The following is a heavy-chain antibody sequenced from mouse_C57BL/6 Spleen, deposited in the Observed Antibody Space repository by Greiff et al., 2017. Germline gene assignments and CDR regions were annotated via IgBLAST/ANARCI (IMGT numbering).Heavy chain of an antibody. Sequence: QVQLQQPGAELVKPGASVKVSCKASGYTFTSYWMHWVKQRPGQGLEWIGRIHPSDSDTNYNQKFKGKATLTVDKSSSTAYMQLSSLTSEDSAVYYCAAPYDYDNFAYWGQGTLVTVSA. D-gene: IGHD2-4*01. CDR2: IHPSDSDT. CDR3: AAPYDYDNFAY. CDR1: GYTFTSYW. J-gene: IGHJ3*01. V-gene: IGHV1-74*01.